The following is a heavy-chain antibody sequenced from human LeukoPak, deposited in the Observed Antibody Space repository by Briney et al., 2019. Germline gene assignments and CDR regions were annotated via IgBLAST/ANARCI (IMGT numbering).Heavy chain of an antibody. D-gene: IGHD3-22*01. CDR2: IAYDGNNK. J-gene: IGHJ4*02. Sequence: GGSLRLSCAASGFTFSTYDMHWVRQAPGKGLEWVAGIAYDGNNKFYADSVKGRFTISRDNSKNTLFLQMNSLRAEDTAVYYCAKDENSSGLSHWGQGTLVTVSS. CDR1: GFTFSTYD. V-gene: IGHV3-30*18. CDR3: AKDENSSGLSH.